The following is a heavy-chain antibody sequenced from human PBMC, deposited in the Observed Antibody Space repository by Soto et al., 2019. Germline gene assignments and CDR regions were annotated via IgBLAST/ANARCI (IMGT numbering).Heavy chain of an antibody. CDR3: ARQRAAAGTPRFDF. Sequence: SETLSLTCTVSGGSISPFFWSWIRQPPGKGLEWIGYILYSGSTNYNPSLKSRVTMSVDTSKNHFSLKLSSVTAADTAMYYCARQRAAAGTPRFDFWGQGTLVTVSS. CDR2: ILYSGST. J-gene: IGHJ4*02. CDR1: GGSISPFF. V-gene: IGHV4-59*08. D-gene: IGHD6-13*01.